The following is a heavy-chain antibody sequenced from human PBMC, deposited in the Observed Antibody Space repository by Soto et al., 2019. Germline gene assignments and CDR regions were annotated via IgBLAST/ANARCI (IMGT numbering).Heavy chain of an antibody. CDR3: EHSRDGYNHFDY. Sequence: GGSLRLSCAASGFTFSSYSMNWVRQAPGKGLEWVSSISSSSSYIYYADSVKGRFTISRDNAKNSLYLQMNSLRAEDTAVYYCEHSRDGYNHFDYWGQGTLVTVSS. D-gene: IGHD3-22*01. V-gene: IGHV3-21*01. J-gene: IGHJ4*02. CDR2: ISSSSSYI. CDR1: GFTFSSYS.